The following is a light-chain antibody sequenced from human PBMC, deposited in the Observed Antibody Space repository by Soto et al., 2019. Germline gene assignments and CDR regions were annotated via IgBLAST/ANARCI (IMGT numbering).Light chain of an antibody. V-gene: IGLV2-8*01. Sequence: QSALTQPPSASGSPGQSVTISCTGTSSDIGGYNYVSWYQQHPGKAPKLMIYEVTKRPSGVPDRFSGSKSGNTASLTVSGLQAEDEADYYCSSHAGSETLGVFGGGTKLTVL. J-gene: IGLJ2*01. CDR3: SSHAGSETLGV. CDR2: EVT. CDR1: SSDIGGYNY.